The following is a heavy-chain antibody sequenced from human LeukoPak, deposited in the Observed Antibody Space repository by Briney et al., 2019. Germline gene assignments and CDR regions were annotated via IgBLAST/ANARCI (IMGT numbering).Heavy chain of an antibody. J-gene: IGHJ4*02. Sequence: GGSLRLSCAASGFTFSSHSMNWVRQAPGKGLEWVSSISSSSSYIYYADSVKGRFTISRDNAKNSLYLQMNSLRAEDAAVYYCASAYSSGWYGGDYWGQGTLVTVSS. CDR3: ASAYSSGWYGGDY. CDR1: GFTFSSHS. D-gene: IGHD6-19*01. CDR2: ISSSSSYI. V-gene: IGHV3-21*01.